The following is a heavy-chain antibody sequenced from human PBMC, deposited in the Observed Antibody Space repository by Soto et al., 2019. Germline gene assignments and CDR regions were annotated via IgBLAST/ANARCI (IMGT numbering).Heavy chain of an antibody. J-gene: IGHJ6*02. CDR2: IIPIFGTA. V-gene: IGHV1-69*13. CDR3: AIWRQGGYYYGMDV. Sequence: ASVKVSCKASGGTFSSYAISWVRQAPGQGLEWMGGIIPIFGTANYAQKFQGRVTITADESTSTAYMELSSLRSEDTAVYYCAIWRQGGYYYGMDVWGQGTTVTVSS. D-gene: IGHD3-10*01. CDR1: GGTFSSYA.